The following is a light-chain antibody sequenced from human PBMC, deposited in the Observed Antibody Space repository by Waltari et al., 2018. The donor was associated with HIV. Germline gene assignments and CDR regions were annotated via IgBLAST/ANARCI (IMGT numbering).Light chain of an antibody. CDR1: SSDVGGYNY. V-gene: IGLV2-8*01. J-gene: IGLJ2*01. Sequence: QSALTQPPSASGSPGPSVPISCTGTSSDVGGYNYVSWYQQHPGKAPKLMIYEVSKRPSGVPDRFSGSKAGNTASLTGSGLQAEDEADYYCNSYAGSNNVVFGGGTKVTVL. CDR2: EVS. CDR3: NSYAGSNNVV.